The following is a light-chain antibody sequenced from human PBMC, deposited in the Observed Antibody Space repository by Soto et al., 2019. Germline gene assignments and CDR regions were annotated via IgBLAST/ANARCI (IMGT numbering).Light chain of an antibody. CDR2: GVS. CDR1: QSLTSSY. CDR3: QQYGDSPLT. J-gene: IGKJ3*01. Sequence: EIVLTQSPGTLSLSPGETATLSCRASQSLTSSYLAWYQQRPGQAPSLLIYGVSSRATGIPDRFSGSGSGTDFALTISRLEPEDFGVYYCQQYGDSPLTSGPGTKVDI. V-gene: IGKV3-20*01.